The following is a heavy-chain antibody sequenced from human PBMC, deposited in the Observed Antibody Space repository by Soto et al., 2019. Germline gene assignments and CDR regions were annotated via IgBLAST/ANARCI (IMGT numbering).Heavy chain of an antibody. CDR3: VREPPRYCNGSRCLYYFDH. V-gene: IGHV4-31*03. D-gene: IGHD2-15*01. CDR1: GGSITSGGYY. Sequence: SETLPLTCSVSGGSITSGGYYWNWIRQHPGKGLEWIGYIYYSGHTYYNPSLKSRLAISLGTSKNQFSLRLSAVTAADTAQYYCVREPPRYCNGSRCLYYFDHWGQGTRVTVSS. CDR2: IYYSGHT. J-gene: IGHJ4*02.